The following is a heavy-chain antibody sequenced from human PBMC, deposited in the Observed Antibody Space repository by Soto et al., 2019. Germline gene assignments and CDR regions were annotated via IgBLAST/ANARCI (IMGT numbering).Heavy chain of an antibody. D-gene: IGHD5-12*01. CDR1: GYTFTNFG. J-gene: IGHJ4*02. CDR3: ARGVEMATSFFDY. V-gene: IGHV1-18*01. Sequence: ASVKVSCKTSGYTFTNFGLSWVRQAPGQGLEWMGWISAYNGNTSYAHKFQGRVTMTRDTSTSTVYMELSSLRSEDTAVYYCARGVEMATSFFDYWGQGTLVTVSS. CDR2: ISAYNGNT.